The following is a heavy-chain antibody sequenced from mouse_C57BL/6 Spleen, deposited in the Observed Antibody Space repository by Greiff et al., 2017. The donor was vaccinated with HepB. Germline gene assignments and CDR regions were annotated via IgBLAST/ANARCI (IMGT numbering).Heavy chain of an antibody. CDR3: ARDRDYGSSYYFDY. J-gene: IGHJ2*01. CDR1: GFTFSDYY. Sequence: DVMLVESEGGLVQPGSSMKLSCTASGFTFSDYYMAWVRQVPEKGLEWVANINYDGSSTYYLDSLKSRFIISRDNAKKILYLQMSSLKSEDTATYYCARDRDYGSSYYFDYWGQGTTLTVSS. V-gene: IGHV5-16*01. CDR2: INYDGSST. D-gene: IGHD1-1*01.